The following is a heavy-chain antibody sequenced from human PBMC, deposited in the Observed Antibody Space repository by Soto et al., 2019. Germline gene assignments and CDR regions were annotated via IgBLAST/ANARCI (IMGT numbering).Heavy chain of an antibody. CDR2: LYWDDDK. J-gene: IGHJ6*02. CDR3: VQTRCGGVGLEIYSSHAYYDWAV. D-gene: IGHD2-21*01. CDR1: GLSLRTTGVG. Sequence: QITLKESGPTLVKPTQTLTLTCTVSGLSLRTTGVGVGWVRQPPGKALEWLALLYWDDDKRYSPSLKSRLTITKDISEKQVVLTMTNMDTVDTATYYCVQTRCGGVGLEIYSSHAYYDWAVWGQGTTVTVSS. V-gene: IGHV2-5*02.